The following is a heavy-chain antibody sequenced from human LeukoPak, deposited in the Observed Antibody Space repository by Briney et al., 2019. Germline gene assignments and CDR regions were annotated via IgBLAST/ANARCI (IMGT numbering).Heavy chain of an antibody. CDR3: ARDPATVTTGYFDY. D-gene: IGHD4-11*01. CDR2: IYYSGST. CDR1: GGSVSSGSYY. J-gene: IGHJ4*02. V-gene: IGHV4-61*01. Sequence: SETLSLTCTVSGGSVSSGSYYWSWIRQPPGKGLEWIGYIYYSGSTNYNPSLKSRVTISVDTSKNQFSLKLSSVTAADTAVYYCARDPATVTTGYFDYWGQGTLVTVSS.